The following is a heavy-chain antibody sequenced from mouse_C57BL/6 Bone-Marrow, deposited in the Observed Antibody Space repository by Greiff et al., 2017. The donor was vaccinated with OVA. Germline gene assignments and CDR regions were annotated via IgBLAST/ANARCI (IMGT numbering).Heavy chain of an antibody. CDR1: GFSLTSYA. V-gene: IGHV2-9-1*01. CDR2: IWTGGGT. CDR3: ARNSPAYYYGYYARDY. Sequence: VKLEESGPGLVAPSQSLSITCTVSGFSLTSYAISWVRQPPGKGLEWLGVIWTGGGTNYNSALKSSLSISKDNSNSQVFLKMNSLQTDDTARYYCARNSPAYYYGYYARDYWGQGTSVTVSS. J-gene: IGHJ4*01. D-gene: IGHD1-1*01.